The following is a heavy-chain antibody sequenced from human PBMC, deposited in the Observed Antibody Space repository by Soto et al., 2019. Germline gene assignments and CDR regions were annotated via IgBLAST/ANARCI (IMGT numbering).Heavy chain of an antibody. J-gene: IGHJ6*02. CDR3: AVAMVREILIFESSVMHV. CDR1: GGSFKNYA. D-gene: IGHD3-10*01. Sequence: QVHLVQSGAEVKKPGSSVKVSCKTSGGSFKNYAVSWVRQAPGQGLEWMGGIIPNFDTPNYAQKFQDRVTIIADESTSTVYRELRSLRSNDTAVYYCAVAMVREILIFESSVMHVWGQGTTVIVSS. CDR2: IIPNFDTP. V-gene: IGHV1-69*01.